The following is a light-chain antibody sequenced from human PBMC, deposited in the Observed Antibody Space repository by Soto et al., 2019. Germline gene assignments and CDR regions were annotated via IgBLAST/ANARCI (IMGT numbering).Light chain of an antibody. CDR1: QSVSSSY. CDR3: QQRSNWPPLT. Sequence: EIVLTQSPVTLSLSPGERATLSCRASQSVSSSYLAWYQQKPGQAPRLLIYDASNRATGIPARFSGSGSGTDFTLTISSLEPEDFAVYYCQQRSNWPPLTFGGGTKVDI. J-gene: IGKJ4*01. CDR2: DAS. V-gene: IGKV3-11*01.